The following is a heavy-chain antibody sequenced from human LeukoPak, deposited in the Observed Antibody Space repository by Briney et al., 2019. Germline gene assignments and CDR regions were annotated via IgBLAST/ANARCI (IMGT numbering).Heavy chain of an antibody. Sequence: SQTLSLTRTVSGGSISSGSYYWSWIRQPPGKGLEWIGYIFYTGSTNYNPSLQSRVTISVDTSKNQFSLKLSSVTAADTAVYYCATGGTSNYAFDIWGQGTLLTVSS. J-gene: IGHJ3*02. D-gene: IGHD1-26*01. CDR1: GGSISSGSYY. CDR2: IFYTGST. V-gene: IGHV4-61*01. CDR3: ATGGTSNYAFDI.